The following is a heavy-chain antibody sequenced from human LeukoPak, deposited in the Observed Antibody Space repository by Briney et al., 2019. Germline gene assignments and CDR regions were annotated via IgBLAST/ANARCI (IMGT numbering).Heavy chain of an antibody. CDR3: ARTPWNYYDSSGYYPDAFDI. V-gene: IGHV3-53*01. Sequence: GGSLRLSCAASGFTVSSNYMSWVRQAPGKGLEWVSVIYSGGSTYYADSVKGRFTISRDNSKNTLYLRMNSLRAEDTAVYYCARTPWNYYDSSGYYPDAFDIWGQGTMVTVSS. J-gene: IGHJ3*02. CDR1: GFTVSSNY. D-gene: IGHD3-22*01. CDR2: IYSGGST.